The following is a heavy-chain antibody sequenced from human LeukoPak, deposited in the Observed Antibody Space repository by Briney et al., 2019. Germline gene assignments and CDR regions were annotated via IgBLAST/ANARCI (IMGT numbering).Heavy chain of an antibody. J-gene: IGHJ4*02. D-gene: IGHD3-3*01. V-gene: IGHV1-18*01. CDR1: GGTFSSYG. CDR2: ISGYNGDT. CDR3: ARGAITIFGVVMNYFDY. Sequence: ASVKVSCKASGGTFSSYGISWVRQAPGQGLEWMGWISGYNGDTNYAQKLQGRVTMTTDTSTSTAYMELRSLRSDDTAVYYCARGAITIFGVVMNYFDYWGQGTLVTVSS.